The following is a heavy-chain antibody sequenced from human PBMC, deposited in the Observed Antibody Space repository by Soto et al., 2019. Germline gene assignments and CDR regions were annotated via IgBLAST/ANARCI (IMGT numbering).Heavy chain of an antibody. CDR3: ARDHKGGYYYYGMDV. J-gene: IGHJ6*02. V-gene: IGHV3-48*03. Sequence: LRLSCAASGFTFSGYEMNWVRQGPGKGLEWVSYISSSGSTIYYADSVKGRFTISRDNAKNSLYLQMNSLRAEDTAVYYCARDHKGGYYYYGMDVWGQGTTVTVSS. CDR1: GFTFSGYE. CDR2: ISSSGSTI.